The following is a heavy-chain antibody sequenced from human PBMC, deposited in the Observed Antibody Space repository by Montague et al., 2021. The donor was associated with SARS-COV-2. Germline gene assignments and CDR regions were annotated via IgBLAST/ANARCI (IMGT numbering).Heavy chain of an antibody. D-gene: IGHD3-22*01. V-gene: IGHV4-59*08. Sequence: SETLSLTCIVSRDSITNSHWGWVRQPPGKGLEWMTYFLPTGDSNHNPSLRSRITTSVDAAKNQFSLKLSSVTAADTAVYYCARHWITMIVVVIKGGWFDPWGQGTLVTVSS. J-gene: IGHJ5*02. CDR1: RDSITNSH. CDR2: FLPTGDS. CDR3: ARHWITMIVVVIKGGWFDP.